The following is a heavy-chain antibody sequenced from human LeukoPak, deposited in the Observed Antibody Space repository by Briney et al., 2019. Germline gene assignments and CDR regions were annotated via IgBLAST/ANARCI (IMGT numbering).Heavy chain of an antibody. CDR1: GFTFRTYD. Sequence: GGSLRLSCAASGFTFRTYDMHWARQVTGEGLEWVATIGTTGDTYYAGSVKGRFTISREDGKNSLFLQMNNLEAGDTAAYFCARDVAGSGTAVDVWGNGTTVTVSS. CDR3: ARDVAGSGTAVDV. J-gene: IGHJ6*04. V-gene: IGHV3-13*01. D-gene: IGHD2-15*01. CDR2: IGTTGDT.